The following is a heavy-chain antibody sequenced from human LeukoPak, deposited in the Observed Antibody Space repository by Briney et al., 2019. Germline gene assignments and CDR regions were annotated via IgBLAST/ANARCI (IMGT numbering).Heavy chain of an antibody. Sequence: MASETLSLTCAVYGGSFSGYYWSWIRQPAGKGLEWIGRIYTSGSTNYNPSLKSRVTISVDTSKNQFSLKLSSVTAADTAVYYCARTYYYDSSGGRRAFDIWGQGTMVTVSS. V-gene: IGHV4-59*10. CDR3: ARTYYYDSSGGRRAFDI. CDR1: GGSFSGYY. D-gene: IGHD3-22*01. J-gene: IGHJ3*02. CDR2: IYTSGST.